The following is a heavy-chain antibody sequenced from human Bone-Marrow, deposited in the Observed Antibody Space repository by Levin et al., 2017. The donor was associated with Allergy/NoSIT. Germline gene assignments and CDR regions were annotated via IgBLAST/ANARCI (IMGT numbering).Heavy chain of an antibody. D-gene: IGHD3-10*01. CDR1: GFTFSGSA. Sequence: GESLKISCAASGFTFSGSAMHWVRQASGKGLEWVGRIRSKANSYATAYAASVKGRFTISRDDSKNTAYLQMNSLKTEDTAVYYCTRQRGDYYYGSGSYYHDYWGQGTLVTVSS. J-gene: IGHJ4*02. CDR2: IRSKANSYAT. CDR3: TRQRGDYYYGSGSYYHDY. V-gene: IGHV3-73*01.